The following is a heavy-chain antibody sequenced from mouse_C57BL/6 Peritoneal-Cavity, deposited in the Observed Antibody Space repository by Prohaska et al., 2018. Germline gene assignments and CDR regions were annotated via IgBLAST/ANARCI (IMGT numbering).Heavy chain of an antibody. CDR2: INSDGSAI. D-gene: IGHD2-1*01. CDR1: GFTFSGFW. Sequence: EVQLLETGGGLVQPGGSRGLSCEGSGFTFSGFWMSWVRQTPGKTLEWIGDINSDGSAINYALSIKDRFTIFRDNDKSTMYLQMSNVRSEDTAMYVCMGYGNYWYFDVWGTGTTVTVS. CDR3: MGYGNYWYFDV. J-gene: IGHJ1*03. V-gene: IGHV11-2*01.